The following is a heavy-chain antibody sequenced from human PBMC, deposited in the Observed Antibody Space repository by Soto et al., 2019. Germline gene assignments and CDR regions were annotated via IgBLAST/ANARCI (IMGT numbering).Heavy chain of an antibody. J-gene: IGHJ4*02. Sequence: GGSLRLSCAASGFTFSSYAMSWVRQAPGKGLEWVSAISGSGGSTYYADSVKGRFTISRDNSKNTLYLQMNSLRAEDTAVYYCAKADTLEAGYSYGYLGGCLGDWGQGTLVTVSS. CDR3: AKADTLEAGYSYGYLGGCLGD. CDR1: GFTFSSYA. CDR2: ISGSGGST. D-gene: IGHD5-18*01. V-gene: IGHV3-23*01.